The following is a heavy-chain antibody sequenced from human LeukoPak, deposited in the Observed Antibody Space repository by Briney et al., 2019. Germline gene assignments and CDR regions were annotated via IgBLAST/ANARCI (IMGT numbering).Heavy chain of an antibody. Sequence: SETLSLTCTVSGGSISSYYWNWIRQPPGKGLEWIGYIYYSGSTNYNPSLKSRVTTSVDTSKNQVSLKLSSGTAADTAVYYCARDWGGYYDSSGYYYPNAFDIWGQGTMVTVSS. CDR3: ARDWGGYYDSSGYYYPNAFDI. CDR1: GGSISSYY. D-gene: IGHD3-22*01. J-gene: IGHJ3*02. V-gene: IGHV4-59*01. CDR2: IYYSGST.